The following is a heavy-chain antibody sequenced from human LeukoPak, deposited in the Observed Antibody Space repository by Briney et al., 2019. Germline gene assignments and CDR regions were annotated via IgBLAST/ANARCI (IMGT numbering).Heavy chain of an antibody. CDR3: ARGQWFRAF. Sequence: SETLSLTCAVYGGSFSGYYWTWIRQPPGKGLEWIGEIHYSGSVTYNPSLETRVTISVDTSKTQFSLRINSVTAADTAVYYCARGQWFRAFWSRGTPVTVSS. CDR1: GGSFSGYY. V-gene: IGHV4-34*01. J-gene: IGHJ4*02. CDR2: IHYSGSV. D-gene: IGHD3-10*01.